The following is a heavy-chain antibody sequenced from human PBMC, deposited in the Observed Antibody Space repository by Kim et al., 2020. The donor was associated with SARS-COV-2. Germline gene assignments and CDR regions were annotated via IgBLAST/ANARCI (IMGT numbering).Heavy chain of an antibody. V-gene: IGHV4-59*01. Sequence: SRVTISVDTSKNQFSLKLSSVTAADTAVYYCARVRRDFWSGFYYYYGMNVWGQGTTVTVSS. CDR3: ARVRRDFWSGFYYYYGMNV. D-gene: IGHD3-3*01. J-gene: IGHJ6*02.